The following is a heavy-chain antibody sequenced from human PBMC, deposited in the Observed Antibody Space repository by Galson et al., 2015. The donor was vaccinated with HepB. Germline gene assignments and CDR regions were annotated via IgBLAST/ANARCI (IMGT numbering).Heavy chain of an antibody. V-gene: IGHV3-30*18. J-gene: IGHJ4*02. CDR1: GFTFSSYG. CDR2: ISYDGSNK. D-gene: IGHD1-26*01. CDR3: AKEGGSGSYWGLDY. Sequence: SLRLSCAASGFTFSSYGMHWVRQAPGKGLEWVAVISYDGSNKYYADSVKGRFTISRDNSKNTLYLQMNSLRAEGTAVYYCAKEGGSGSYWGLDYWGQGTLVTVSS.